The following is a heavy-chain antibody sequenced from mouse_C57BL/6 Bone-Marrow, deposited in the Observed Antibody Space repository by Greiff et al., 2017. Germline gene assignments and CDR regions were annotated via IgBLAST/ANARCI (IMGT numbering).Heavy chain of an antibody. CDR2: IDPSDSYT. J-gene: IGHJ2*01. CDR3: ARGYTIIKDYFDY. D-gene: IGHD2-4*01. Sequence: QVQLQQPGAELVMPGASVKLSCKASGYTFTSYWMHWVKQRPGQGLEWIGEIDPSDSYTNYNQKFKGKSTLTVDKSSSTAYMQLSSLTSEDSAVYYCARGYTIIKDYFDYWGQGTTLTVSS. V-gene: IGHV1-69*01. CDR1: GYTFTSYW.